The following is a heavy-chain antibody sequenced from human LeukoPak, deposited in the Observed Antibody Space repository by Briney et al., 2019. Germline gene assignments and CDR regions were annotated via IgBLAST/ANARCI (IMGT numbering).Heavy chain of an antibody. CDR3: ARSAGSTWGTDS. Sequence: TSETLSLTCTVSGGSMSSYYWSWIRQPPGKGLEYIGYMYYSGTSKYNPSLKSRVTISLDTSKNQFSLGLNSVTAADTAVYYCARSAGSTWGTDSWGQGTLVTVSS. V-gene: IGHV4-59*13. CDR1: GGSMSSYY. CDR2: MYYSGTS. J-gene: IGHJ4*02. D-gene: IGHD6-13*01.